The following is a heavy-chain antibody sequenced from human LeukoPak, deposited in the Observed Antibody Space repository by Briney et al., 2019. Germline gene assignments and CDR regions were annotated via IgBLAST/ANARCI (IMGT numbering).Heavy chain of an antibody. J-gene: IGHJ4*02. D-gene: IGHD6-13*01. V-gene: IGHV1-18*01. CDR1: GYTFTSYG. CDR2: ISAYNGNT. CDR3: ARSIRAEYSSSGGYYFDY. Sequence: GASVKVSCKASGYTFTSYGISWVRQAPGQGLEWMGWISAYNGNTNYAQKLQGRVTMTTDTSTSTAYMELRSLRSDDTAVYYCARSIRAEYSSSGGYYFDYWGQGTLVTVSS.